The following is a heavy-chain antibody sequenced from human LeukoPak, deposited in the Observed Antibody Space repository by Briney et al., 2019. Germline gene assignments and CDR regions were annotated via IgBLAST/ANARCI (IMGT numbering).Heavy chain of an antibody. V-gene: IGHV4-34*01. CDR3: ARYYDILTGYFDY. D-gene: IGHD3-9*01. Sequence: SETLSLTCAVYGGSFSGYYWSWIRQPPGKGLEWIGEINHSGSTNYNPSLKSRVTISVDTSKNQFSLKLSSVTAADTAVYYCARYYDILTGYFDYWGQGTLVTVSS. CDR2: INHSGST. J-gene: IGHJ4*02. CDR1: GGSFSGYY.